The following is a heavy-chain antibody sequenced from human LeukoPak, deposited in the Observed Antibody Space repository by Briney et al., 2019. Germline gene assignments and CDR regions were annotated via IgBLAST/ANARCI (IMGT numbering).Heavy chain of an antibody. CDR1: GYTFSSYW. V-gene: IGHV5-51*01. CDR2: IYPGDSER. CDR3: ARIEGSTFDY. J-gene: IGHJ4*02. Sequence: GESLKISCKGPGYTFSSYWIGWVRQLPGKGLDWMGVIYPGDSERKYNPSLQGQFTISADKSISTSYLQWNGLKPSDTAIYYCARIEGSTFDYWGQGTLVTVSS.